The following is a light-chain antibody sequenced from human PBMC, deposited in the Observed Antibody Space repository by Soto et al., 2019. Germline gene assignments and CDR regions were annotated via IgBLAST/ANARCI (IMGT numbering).Light chain of an antibody. Sequence: QSVLTQPPSVSGAPGQSVTISCTGSSSNIGAGYDVHWYQQLPGTAPKLLIYGNSNRPSGVPDRFSGSKSGTSASLAITGLQDEDEADYYCQSHDSSLSRSVFGTGKKVTV. CDR1: SSNIGAGYD. J-gene: IGLJ1*01. CDR2: GNS. V-gene: IGLV1-40*01. CDR3: QSHDSSLSRSV.